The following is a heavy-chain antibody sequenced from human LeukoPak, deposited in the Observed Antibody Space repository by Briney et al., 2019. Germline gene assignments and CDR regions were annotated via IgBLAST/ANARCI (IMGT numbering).Heavy chain of an antibody. CDR3: AKARGRYYDTSGNPFDY. Sequence: PGGSLRLSCAASGFTFSSYAMSWVRQAPGKGLEWVSAISGSGGNTYYADSVKGRFTISRDNSKDTLSLQMNSLRVEDTAVYYCAKARGRYYDTSGNPFDYWGQGTLVTVSS. V-gene: IGHV3-23*01. CDR1: GFTFSSYA. CDR2: ISGSGGNT. J-gene: IGHJ4*02. D-gene: IGHD3-22*01.